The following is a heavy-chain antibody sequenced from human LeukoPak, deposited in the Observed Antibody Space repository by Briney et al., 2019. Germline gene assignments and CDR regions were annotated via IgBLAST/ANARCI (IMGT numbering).Heavy chain of an antibody. V-gene: IGHV1-3*01. Sequence: GASVKVSCKASGYTFTSYAMHWVRQAPGQRLEWMGWINAGNGNTKYSQKFQGRVTITRDTSTSTAYMQLSSLRSEDTAVYYCASRIGSGSYLALDYWAQGTLVTVSS. CDR2: INAGNGNT. J-gene: IGHJ4*02. CDR1: GYTFTSYA. CDR3: ASRIGSGSYLALDY. D-gene: IGHD3-10*01.